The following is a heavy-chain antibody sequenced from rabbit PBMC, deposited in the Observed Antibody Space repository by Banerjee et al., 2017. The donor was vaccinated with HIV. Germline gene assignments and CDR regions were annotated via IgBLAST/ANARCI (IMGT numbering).Heavy chain of an antibody. CDR3: ARDLAGVIGWNFNL. V-gene: IGHV1S40*01. CDR1: GFSFSSSYW. D-gene: IGHD4-1*01. Sequence: QSLEESGGDLVKPGASLTLTCTASGFSFSSSYWICWVRQAPGKGLEWIACIYAGASGSTYYASRAKGRFTISKTTSTTVTLQMTSLTAADTATYFCARDLAGVIGWNFNLWGQGTLVTVS. CDR2: IYAGASGST. J-gene: IGHJ4*01.